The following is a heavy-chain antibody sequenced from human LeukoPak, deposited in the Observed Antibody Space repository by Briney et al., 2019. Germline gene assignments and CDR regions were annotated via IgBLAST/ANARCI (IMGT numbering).Heavy chain of an antibody. Sequence: PGGSLRLSCAASGFTFNNAWMSWVRQAPGKGLEWVGRIKSKTHGGTTDYAAPVKGRFTISRDDSKNTLYLQMNSLKTEDTAVYYCTTDYVWGTYRYFDYWGQGILVTVSS. CDR1: GFTFNNAW. J-gene: IGHJ4*02. D-gene: IGHD3-16*02. CDR2: IKSKTHGGTT. CDR3: TTDYVWGTYRYFDY. V-gene: IGHV3-15*01.